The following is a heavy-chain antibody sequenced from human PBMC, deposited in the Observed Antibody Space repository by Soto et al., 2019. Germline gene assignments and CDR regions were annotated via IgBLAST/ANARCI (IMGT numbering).Heavy chain of an antibody. D-gene: IGHD2-8*01. CDR2: IYSGGSK. Sequence: EVQLVESGGGLVQPGGSLRLSCAASGFTVSSNYMSWVRQAPGKGLEWVSVIYSGGSKYYAGSVKSRFTISSHNSKNTMYLQMHSLRAKDTGVYYWARDNTPGVSFGMDVWGQGTTVTVSS. J-gene: IGHJ6*02. CDR1: GFTVSSNY. CDR3: ARDNTPGVSFGMDV. V-gene: IGHV3-53*04.